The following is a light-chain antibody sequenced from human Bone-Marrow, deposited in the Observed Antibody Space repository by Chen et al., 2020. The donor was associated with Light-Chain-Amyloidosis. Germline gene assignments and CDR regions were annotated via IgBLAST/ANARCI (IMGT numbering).Light chain of an antibody. J-gene: IGLJ3*02. CDR2: DVS. V-gene: IGLV2-14*01. Sequence: QSALTQPASVSGSPGQSITISCTGTSSDVGGYNYVSWYQQHPGKAPKLMIYDVSHRPSGVSNRFSGSKSGNTASLTISGLRAEDEADYYCSSYTSSSTWVFGGGTKLTVL. CDR3: SSYTSSSTWV. CDR1: SSDVGGYNY.